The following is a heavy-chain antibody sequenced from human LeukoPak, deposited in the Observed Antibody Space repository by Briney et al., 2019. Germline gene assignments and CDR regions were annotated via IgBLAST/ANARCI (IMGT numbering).Heavy chain of an antibody. Sequence: GGSLRLSCAASGFTVSSDYMSWVRQAPGKGLEWVATIYRGDSTYYTDSVKGRFTISKDKSKNNLYLQLTSVRAEDTGEYYCARDPGLPNGMAFWVQGTTVTVSS. CDR1: GFTVSSDY. J-gene: IGHJ6*02. CDR3: ARDPGLPNGMAF. CDR2: IYRGDST. V-gene: IGHV3-66*01.